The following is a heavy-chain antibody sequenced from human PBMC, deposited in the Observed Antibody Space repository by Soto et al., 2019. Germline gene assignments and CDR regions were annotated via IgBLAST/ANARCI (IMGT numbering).Heavy chain of an antibody. CDR3: ARQGDSSMAIFDY. Sequence: PSETLSLTCAVYGGSFSGDYWSWIRQPPEKGLEWIGEINGRGSTKYNPSLKSRVSMSVDPSKNQFSLKLTSVTAADSALYYCARQGDSSMAIFDYWGQGGLVTVSS. CDR2: INGRGST. J-gene: IGHJ4*02. D-gene: IGHD5-12*01. CDR1: GGSFSGDY. V-gene: IGHV4-34*01.